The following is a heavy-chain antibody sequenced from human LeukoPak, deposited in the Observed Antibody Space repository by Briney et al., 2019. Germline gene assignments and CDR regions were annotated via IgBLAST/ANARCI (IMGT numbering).Heavy chain of an antibody. Sequence: ASVKVSCKASGGTFSSYAISWVRQAPGQGLEWMGGIIPIFGTANYAQKFQGRVTITTDESTSTAYMELSSLTSEDTAVYYCAREAACSSTSCAFDYWGQGTLVTVSS. CDR2: IIPIFGTA. CDR3: AREAACSSTSCAFDY. CDR1: GGTFSSYA. V-gene: IGHV1-69*05. J-gene: IGHJ4*02. D-gene: IGHD2-2*01.